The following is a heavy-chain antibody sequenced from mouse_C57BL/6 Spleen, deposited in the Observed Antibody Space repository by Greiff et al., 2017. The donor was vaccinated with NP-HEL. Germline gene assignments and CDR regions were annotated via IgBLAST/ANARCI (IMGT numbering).Heavy chain of an antibody. CDR2: IYPGSGST. J-gene: IGHJ3*01. V-gene: IGHV1-55*01. CDR3: AHDGYYPAWFAY. Sequence: QVHVKQPGAELVKPGASVKMSCKASGYTFTSYWITWVKQRPGQGLEWIGDIYPGSGSTNYNEKFKSKATLTVDTSSSTAYMQLSSLTSEDSAVYYCAHDGYYPAWFAYWGQGTLVTVSA. CDR1: GYTFTSYW. D-gene: IGHD2-3*01.